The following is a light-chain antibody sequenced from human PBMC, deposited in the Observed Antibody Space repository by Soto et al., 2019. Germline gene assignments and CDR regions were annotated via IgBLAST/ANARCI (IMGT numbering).Light chain of an antibody. CDR3: GSYASSSTLG. CDR2: EVS. J-gene: IGLJ2*01. Sequence: QSALTQPASVSGSPGQSITISCTGTSTDVGGYNYVSWYQQHPGKAPKRMIYEVSNRPSGVSNRFSGSKSGNTASLTISGLQGEGEADYYCGSYASSSTLGFGGGTKRTFL. CDR1: STDVGGYNY. V-gene: IGLV2-14*01.